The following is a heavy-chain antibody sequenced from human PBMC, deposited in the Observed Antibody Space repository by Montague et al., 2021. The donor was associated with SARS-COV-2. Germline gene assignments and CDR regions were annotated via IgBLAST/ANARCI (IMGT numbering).Heavy chain of an antibody. CDR3: ARGTTRLFTSDYDSSGYASDY. V-gene: IGHV4-4*02. J-gene: IGHJ4*02. CDR1: GDSISTDNW. Sequence: SETLSLTCVVSGDSISTDNWWTWVRLPPGKGLEWVGEIYHTGSTKYKPSLKSRVSMSVDKSWNQFSLRLTSVTAADTAVYYCARGTTRLFTSDYDSSGYASDYWGQGTLVTVSS. D-gene: IGHD3-22*01. CDR2: IYHTGST.